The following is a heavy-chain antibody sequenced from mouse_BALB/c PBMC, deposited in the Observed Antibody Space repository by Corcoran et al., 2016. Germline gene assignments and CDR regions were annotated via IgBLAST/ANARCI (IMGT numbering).Heavy chain of an antibody. D-gene: IGHD2-1*01. J-gene: IGHJ3*01. Sequence: EVQLQQSGAELVKPGASVKLSCTASGFNIKDTYMHWGKQRPEQGLEWIGRIDPANGNTKYDPKFQGKATITADTSSNTAYLQLSSLTSEDTAVYYCARMVTRAWFAYWGQGTLVTVSA. V-gene: IGHV14-3*02. CDR1: GFNIKDTY. CDR2: IDPANGNT. CDR3: ARMVTRAWFAY.